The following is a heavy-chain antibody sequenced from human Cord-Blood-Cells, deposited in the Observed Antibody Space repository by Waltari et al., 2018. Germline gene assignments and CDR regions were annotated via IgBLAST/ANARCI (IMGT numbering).Heavy chain of an antibody. CDR3: AKMGSTVLNWFDP. Sequence: QVQLVESGGGVVQPGGSLRLSCAASGFTVSSYGMHWGREAPGKGLEWVAFIRYDGSNKYYADSVKGRFTISRDNSKNTLYLQMNSLRAEDTAVYYCAKMGSTVLNWFDPWGQGTLVTVSS. D-gene: IGHD4-17*01. J-gene: IGHJ5*02. CDR2: IRYDGSNK. CDR1: GFTVSSYG. V-gene: IGHV3-30*02.